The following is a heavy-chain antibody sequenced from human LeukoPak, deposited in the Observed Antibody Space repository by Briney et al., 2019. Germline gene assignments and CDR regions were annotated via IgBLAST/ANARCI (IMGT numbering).Heavy chain of an antibody. CDR1: GFTVSSNY. CDR3: ARKGYDILTESYYFDY. V-gene: IGHV3-53*01. J-gene: IGHJ4*02. Sequence: PGGSLRLSCAASGFTVSSNYMSWVRQAPGKGLEWVSVIYSGGSTYYADSVKGRFTISRDNSKNTLYLQMNSLRAEDTAVYYCARKGYDILTESYYFDYWGQGTLVTVSS. CDR2: IYSGGST. D-gene: IGHD3-9*01.